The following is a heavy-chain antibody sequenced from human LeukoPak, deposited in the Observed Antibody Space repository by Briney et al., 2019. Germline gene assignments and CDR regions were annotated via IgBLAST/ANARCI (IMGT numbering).Heavy chain of an antibody. Sequence: SETLSLTCTVSGGSISSSSYYWGWIRQPPGKGLEWIGSIYYSGSTYYNPSLKSRVTISVDRSKNQFSLKLSSVTAADTAVYYCARELQLYFDWLLAEFDYWGQGTLVTVSP. CDR3: ARELQLYFDWLLAEFDY. D-gene: IGHD3-9*01. CDR1: GGSISSSSYY. J-gene: IGHJ4*02. V-gene: IGHV4-39*01. CDR2: IYYSGST.